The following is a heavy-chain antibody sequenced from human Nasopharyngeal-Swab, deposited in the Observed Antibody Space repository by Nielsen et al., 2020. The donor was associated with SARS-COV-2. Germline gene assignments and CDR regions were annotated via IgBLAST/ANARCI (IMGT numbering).Heavy chain of an antibody. V-gene: IGHV1-58*02. Sequence: SVKVSCKASGFTFTSSAMQWVRQARGQRLEWIGWIVVGSGNTNYAQKFQERVTITRDMSTSTAYMELSSLRSEDTAVYYCAAIKYCSGGSCYGGASDYWGQGTLVTVSS. J-gene: IGHJ4*02. D-gene: IGHD2-15*01. CDR2: IVVGSGNT. CDR1: GFTFTSSA. CDR3: AAIKYCSGGSCYGGASDY.